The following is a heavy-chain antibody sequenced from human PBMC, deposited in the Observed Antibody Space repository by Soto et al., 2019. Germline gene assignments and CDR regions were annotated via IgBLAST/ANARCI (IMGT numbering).Heavy chain of an antibody. D-gene: IGHD3-10*01. Sequence: SGHTMVNPTPPLTLTCTFSGFSLSTSGMCGSWIRQPPGKALEWLALIDWDDEKYYSTSLKTRLTISKDTSNNQVVLTMTNLAPVDTATSYCARPAPPMVLRVLGLSPYYSYRLDVWGQGTTVTVSS. CDR2: IDWDDEK. CDR1: GFSLSTSGMC. CDR3: ARPAPPMVLRVLGLSPYYSYRLDV. V-gene: IGHV2-70*01. J-gene: IGHJ6*02.